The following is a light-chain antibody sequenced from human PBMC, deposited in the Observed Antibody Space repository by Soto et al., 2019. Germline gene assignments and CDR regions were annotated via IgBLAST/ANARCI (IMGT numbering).Light chain of an antibody. Sequence: EMVVTQSPGTLSSSPGERATLSCRASQSVSSSYLAWYQHRPGQAPRLPIYGSSRRATGIPDRFGGSGSGTDFTLTISRLEPADFAVYYCQQYGDSSWTFGQGTQVEIK. J-gene: IGKJ1*01. CDR2: GSS. V-gene: IGKV3-20*01. CDR3: QQYGDSSWT. CDR1: QSVSSSY.